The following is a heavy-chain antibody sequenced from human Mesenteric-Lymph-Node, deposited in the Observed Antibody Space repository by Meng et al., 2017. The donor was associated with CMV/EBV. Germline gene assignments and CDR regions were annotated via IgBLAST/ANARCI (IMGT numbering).Heavy chain of an antibody. J-gene: IGHJ6*02. CDR1: GFTFSSYW. Sequence: GGSLRLSCAASGFTFSSYWMSWVRQAPGKGLEWVANIKQDGSEKYYVDSVKGRFTISRDNAKNSLYLQMNSLRAEDTAVYYCARVYYDFWSGVGDYGMDVWGQGTTVTVSS. V-gene: IGHV3-7*01. CDR2: IKQDGSEK. D-gene: IGHD3-3*01. CDR3: ARVYYDFWSGVGDYGMDV.